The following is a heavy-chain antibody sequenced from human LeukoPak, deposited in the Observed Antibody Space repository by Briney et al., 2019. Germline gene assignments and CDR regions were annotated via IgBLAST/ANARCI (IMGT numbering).Heavy chain of an antibody. CDR2: ISSSSSYI. CDR3: ARDTPSGDYVDAFDI. Sequence: GGSLRLSCAASGFTFSSYSMNWVRQAPGKGLEWVSSISSSSSYIYYADSVKGRFTISRDNAKNSLYLQMISLRAEDTAVYYCARDTPSGDYVDAFDIWGQGTMVTVSS. J-gene: IGHJ3*02. CDR1: GFTFSSYS. D-gene: IGHD4-17*01. V-gene: IGHV3-21*01.